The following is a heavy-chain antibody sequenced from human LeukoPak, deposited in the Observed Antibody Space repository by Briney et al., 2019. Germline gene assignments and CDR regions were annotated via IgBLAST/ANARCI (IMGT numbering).Heavy chain of an antibody. V-gene: IGHV1-46*01. CDR1: GYTFTSYY. CDR2: INPSGGST. CDR3: ARGATALYYYGSGYNWFDP. D-gene: IGHD3-10*01. J-gene: IGHJ5*02. Sequence: ASVKVSCKASGYTFTSYYMHWVRQAPGQGLEWMGIINPSGGSTSYAQKFQGRVTMTRDTSTSTVYMELSSLRSEDTAVYYCARGATALYYYGSGYNWFDPWGQGTLVTVSS.